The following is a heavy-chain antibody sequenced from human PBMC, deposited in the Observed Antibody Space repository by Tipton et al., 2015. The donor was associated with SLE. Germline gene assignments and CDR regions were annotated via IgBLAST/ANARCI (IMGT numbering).Heavy chain of an antibody. J-gene: IGHJ4*02. CDR3: AREWSSFDF. V-gene: IGHV4-39*07. D-gene: IGHD2-15*01. Sequence: TLSLTCTVSGGSISSSYYWGWIRQSPGKGLEWIGSISYTGSTYYNPSLKSRVTISVDTSKNQFSLTLTSVTAADTAVYYCAREWSSFDFWGQGTLVTVSS. CDR1: GGSISSSYY. CDR2: ISYTGST.